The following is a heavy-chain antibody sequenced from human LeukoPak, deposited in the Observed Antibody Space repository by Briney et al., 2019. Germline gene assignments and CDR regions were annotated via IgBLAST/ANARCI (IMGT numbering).Heavy chain of an antibody. CDR3: AKDYTVATRAEYFQH. CDR1: GFTFSSYA. Sequence: GGSLRLSCAASGFTFSSYAMSWVRQAPGKGLEWVSAVSGSGGSTYYADSVKGRFTISRDNSKNTLYLQMNSLRAEDTAVYYCAKDYTVATRAEYFQHWGQGTLVTVSS. D-gene: IGHD5-12*01. J-gene: IGHJ1*01. CDR2: VSGSGGST. V-gene: IGHV3-23*01.